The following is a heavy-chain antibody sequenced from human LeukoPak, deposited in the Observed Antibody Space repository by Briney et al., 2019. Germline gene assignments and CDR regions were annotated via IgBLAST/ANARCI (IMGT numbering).Heavy chain of an antibody. D-gene: IGHD4-17*01. CDR2: INPNSGNT. J-gene: IGHJ3*02. CDR3: ARDGDYGDAFDI. Sequence: ASVKVSCKASGYTFTGYYMHWVRQATGQGLEWMGWINPNSGNTGYAQKFQGRVTITRNTSISTAYMELSSLRSEDTAVYYCARDGDYGDAFDIWGQGTMVTVSS. CDR1: GYTFTGYY. V-gene: IGHV1-8*03.